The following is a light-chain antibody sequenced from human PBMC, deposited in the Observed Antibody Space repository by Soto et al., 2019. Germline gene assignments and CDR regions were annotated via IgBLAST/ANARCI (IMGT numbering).Light chain of an antibody. Sequence: SYELTQPPSVSVAPGKKARITCGGNKIGSKSVHWYQQKPGQAPVLVIYYDNDRPSGTPERFSGSNSGNTATLTISRVEAGDEADYYCQVWDSSSDHVVFGGGTKLTVL. CDR1: KIGSKS. V-gene: IGLV3-21*04. J-gene: IGLJ2*01. CDR2: YDN. CDR3: QVWDSSSDHVV.